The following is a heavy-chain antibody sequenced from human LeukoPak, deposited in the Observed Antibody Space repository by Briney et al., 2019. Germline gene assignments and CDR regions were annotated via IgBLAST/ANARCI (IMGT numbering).Heavy chain of an antibody. Sequence: SETLSLTCAVYVDSFSNYYWNWIRQTPGKGLEWIGEVNESGGTNINPSLRSRVILSVDTSKNQFSLKLISMTAADTAIYYCARGQGATVPQVGKDWFDPWGQGTWVIVSS. CDR1: VDSFSNYY. D-gene: IGHD1-26*01. J-gene: IGHJ5*02. V-gene: IGHV4-34*01. CDR3: ARGQGATVPQVGKDWFDP. CDR2: VNESGGT.